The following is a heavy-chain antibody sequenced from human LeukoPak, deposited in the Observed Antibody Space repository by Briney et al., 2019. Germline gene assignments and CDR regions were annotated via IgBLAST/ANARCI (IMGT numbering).Heavy chain of an antibody. J-gene: IGHJ4*02. Sequence: SQTLSLTCTVSGGSISSGGYYWSWIRQHPGKGLEWIGYIYYSGSTYYNPSLKSRVTISVDTSKNQFSLKLSSVTAADTAVYYCARAGYSYGYWSKFDYWGQGTLVTVSS. CDR1: GGSISSGGYY. V-gene: IGHV4-31*03. CDR2: IYYSGST. CDR3: ARAGYSYGYWSKFDY. D-gene: IGHD5-18*01.